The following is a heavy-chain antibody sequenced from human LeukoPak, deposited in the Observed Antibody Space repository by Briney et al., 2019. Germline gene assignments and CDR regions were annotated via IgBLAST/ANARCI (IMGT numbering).Heavy chain of an antibody. CDR2: IYYSGST. D-gene: IGHD3-10*01. V-gene: IGHV4-39*07. J-gene: IGHJ4*02. Sequence: PSETLSLTCTVSGGSISSSSYYWGWIRQPPGKGLEWIGSIYYSGSTYYNPSLKSRVTISVDTSKNQFSLKLSSVTAADTAVYYCARDRRGDEFDYWGKGTLVTVSS. CDR1: GGSISSSSYY. CDR3: ARDRRGDEFDY.